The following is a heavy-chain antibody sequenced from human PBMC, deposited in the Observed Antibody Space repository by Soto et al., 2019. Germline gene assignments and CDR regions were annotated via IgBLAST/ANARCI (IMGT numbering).Heavy chain of an antibody. Sequence: EVQLVESGGGLVQPGGSLRLSSAASGFTFSEHYMSWVRQAPGKGLEWVSLIYSGGSTYYADSVKGRFTSSRDNSKNTLYLQMSSLRAEDTAVYYCASSGSRPRFDYWGQGTLVTVSS. D-gene: IGHD5-12*01. CDR1: GFTFSEHY. CDR3: ASSGSRPRFDY. J-gene: IGHJ4*02. V-gene: IGHV3-66*01. CDR2: IYSGGST.